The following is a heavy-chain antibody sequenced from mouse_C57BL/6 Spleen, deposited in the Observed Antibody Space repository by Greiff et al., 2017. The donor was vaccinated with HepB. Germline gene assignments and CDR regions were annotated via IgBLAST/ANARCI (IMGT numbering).Heavy chain of an antibody. CDR1: GYTFTSYW. J-gene: IGHJ2*01. Sequence: QVQLQQPGAELVMPGASVKLSCKASGYTFTSYWMHWVKQRPGQGLEWIGEIDPSDSYTNYNQKFKGKSTLTVDKSSSTAYMNLSSLTSEDSAVYYCAREVPSTVVATDYFDYWGQGTTLTVSS. CDR3: AREVPSTVVATDYFDY. D-gene: IGHD1-1*01. CDR2: IDPSDSYT. V-gene: IGHV1-69*01.